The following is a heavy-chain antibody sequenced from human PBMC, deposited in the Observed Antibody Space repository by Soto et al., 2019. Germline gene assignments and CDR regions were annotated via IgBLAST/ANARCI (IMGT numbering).Heavy chain of an antibody. D-gene: IGHD3-3*01. J-gene: IGHJ6*03. V-gene: IGHV6-1*01. CDR2: TYYRSKWYN. CDR1: GDSVSSNSAA. CDR3: ASSYDFWSGPQYYYYYMDV. Sequence: KQSPTLSLPCAISGDSVSSNSAAWNWIRQSPSRGLEWLGRTYYRSKWYNDYAVSVKSRITINPDTSKNQFSLQLNSVTPEDTAVYYCASSYDFWSGPQYYYYYMDVWGKGTTVTVSS.